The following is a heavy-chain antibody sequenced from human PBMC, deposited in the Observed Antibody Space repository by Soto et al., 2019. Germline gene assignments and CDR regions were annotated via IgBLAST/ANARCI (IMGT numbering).Heavy chain of an antibody. V-gene: IGHV4-34*01. D-gene: IGHD6-19*01. J-gene: IGHJ3*02. CDR2: IKHGGSS. CDR1: AGSFSHYY. CDR3: ARGGSSDWQVALYI. Sequence: QVQQQPWGAGLLKHSETLSLTCTVYAGSFSHYYWNWFRQSPGKGLEWIGKIKHGGSSSYNPSLRSRVSISVDMSKNQFSLTLSSVTAADKAVYYCARGGSSDWQVALYIGGQGTMVPVSS.